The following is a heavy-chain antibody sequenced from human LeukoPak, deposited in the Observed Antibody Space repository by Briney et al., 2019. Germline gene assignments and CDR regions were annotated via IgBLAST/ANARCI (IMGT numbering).Heavy chain of an antibody. CDR3: AKDMSRGHFDY. D-gene: IGHD6-25*01. CDR2: ISWNSDIM. J-gene: IGHJ4*02. CDR1: GFIFDDYA. Sequence: GGSLRLSCAVSGFIFDDYAMHWVRQAPGKGPEWVSGISWNSDIMGYADSVKGRFTISRDNAKNSLYLQMNSLRAEDTALYYCAKDMSRGHFDYWGQGTLVTVSS. V-gene: IGHV3-9*01.